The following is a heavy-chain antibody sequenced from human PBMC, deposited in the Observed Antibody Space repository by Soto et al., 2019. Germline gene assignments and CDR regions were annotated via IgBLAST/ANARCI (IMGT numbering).Heavy chain of an antibody. Sequence: GGSLRLSCAASGFTFSSYAMSWVRQAPGKGLEWVSAISGSGGSTYYADSVKGRFTISRDNSKNTLYLQMNSLRAEDTAVYYCAKDIGPLYGSGSYVPEHYFDYWGQGTLVTISS. CDR1: GFTFSSYA. CDR2: ISGSGGST. V-gene: IGHV3-23*01. J-gene: IGHJ4*02. CDR3: AKDIGPLYGSGSYVPEHYFDY. D-gene: IGHD3-10*01.